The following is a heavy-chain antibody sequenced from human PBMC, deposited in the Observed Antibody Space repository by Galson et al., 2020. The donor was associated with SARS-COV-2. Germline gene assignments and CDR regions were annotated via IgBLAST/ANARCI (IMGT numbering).Heavy chain of an antibody. CDR3: AGELATNYFDY. Sequence: ASVKDSCKESGYTFTSNYLHWVRQAPGQGLERMGVINPSAGSTTYAEKFQGRVTMTTDTSTSTLYLELSGLTYEDTAICYCAGELATNYFDYWGQGTLVTVSS. J-gene: IGHJ4*02. CDR2: INPSAGST. CDR1: GYTFTSNY. V-gene: IGHV1-46*01.